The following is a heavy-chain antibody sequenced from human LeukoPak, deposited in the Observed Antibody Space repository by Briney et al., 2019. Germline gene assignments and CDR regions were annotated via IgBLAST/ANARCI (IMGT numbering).Heavy chain of an antibody. CDR1: GFTVSRNY. V-gene: IGHV3-53*01. J-gene: IGHJ4*02. D-gene: IGHD2-15*01. CDR3: AGEYCSSGSCYPRY. Sequence: GGSLRLSCAASGFTVSRNYMSWVRQAPAKGLEWVSVIYSDDSTYYVDSVKGRFTISRDNSKNTLYLQMNSLSAEDTAVYYCAGEYCSSGSCYPRYWGQGALVTVSS. CDR2: IYSDDST.